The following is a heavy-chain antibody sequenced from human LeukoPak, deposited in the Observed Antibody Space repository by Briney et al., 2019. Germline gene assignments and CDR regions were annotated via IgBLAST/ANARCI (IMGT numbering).Heavy chain of an antibody. V-gene: IGHV3-23*01. CDR2: ISGSGSTA. CDR1: GFTFSSYA. J-gene: IGHJ4*02. Sequence: GGSLRLSCAASGFTFSSYAMSWVRQAPGKGLEWVSGISGSGSTAVYTDSVRGRFTVSKDNSRNTLYLEMNSLRDEDTAVYYCARDALGGSESYSWGILDDWGQGTLVTVSS. D-gene: IGHD3-10*01. CDR3: ARDALGGSESYSWGILDD.